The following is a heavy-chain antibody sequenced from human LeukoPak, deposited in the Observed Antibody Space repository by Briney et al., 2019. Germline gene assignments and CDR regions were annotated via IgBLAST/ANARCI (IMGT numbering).Heavy chain of an antibody. J-gene: IGHJ5*02. V-gene: IGHV3-30*02. D-gene: IGHD2-2*01. CDR1: GFTFSSYG. CDR2: IRYDGSNK. CDR3: AKDTGWVPAATFDP. Sequence: PGGSLRLSCAASGFTFSSYGMHWVRQAPGKGLEWVAFIRYDGSNKYYADSVKGRFTISRDNSKNTLYLQMNSLRAEDTAVYYCAKDTGWVPAATFDPWGQGTLVTVSS.